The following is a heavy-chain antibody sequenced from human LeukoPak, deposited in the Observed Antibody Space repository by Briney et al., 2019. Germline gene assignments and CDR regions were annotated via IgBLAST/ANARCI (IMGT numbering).Heavy chain of an antibody. CDR1: GYTFTSYY. Sequence: GASVKVSCKASGYTFTSYYVHWVRQAPGQGLEWMGIINPSGGSTTYAQNFQGRITMTRDTSTSTVYVELSSLRSEDTAVYYCARVRFSSGWYIAFDMWGQGTMVTVSS. CDR3: ARVRFSSGWYIAFDM. D-gene: IGHD6-19*01. J-gene: IGHJ3*02. CDR2: INPSGGST. V-gene: IGHV1-46*01.